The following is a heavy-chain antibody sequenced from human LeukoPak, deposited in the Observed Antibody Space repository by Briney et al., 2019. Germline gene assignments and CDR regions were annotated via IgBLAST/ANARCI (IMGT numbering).Heavy chain of an antibody. CDR2: NNHSGST. CDR1: GGSFSGYY. J-gene: IGHJ4*02. CDR3: APYGGDWNFDS. V-gene: IGHV4-34*01. Sequence: PSETLSLTCAVYGGSFSGYYWSWIRQPPGKGLEWIGENNHSGSTNYNPSPKSRVTISVDTSKNQFSLKLSSVTAADTAVYYCAPYGGDWNFDSWGQGTLVTVSS. D-gene: IGHD2-21*01.